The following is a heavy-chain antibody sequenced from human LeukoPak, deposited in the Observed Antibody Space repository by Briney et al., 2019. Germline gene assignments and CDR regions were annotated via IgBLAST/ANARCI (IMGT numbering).Heavy chain of an antibody. Sequence: ASVKVSCKASAYTFTSYHMNRVRQAPVQGRKWMGIINPSGGSTSYAQKFQGRVTMTRDTSTSTVYMELSSLRSEDTAVYYCARSDIVVAGQFDPWGQGTLVTVSS. CDR1: AYTFTSYH. D-gene: IGHD2-2*01. V-gene: IGHV1-46*01. CDR2: INPSGGST. CDR3: ARSDIVVAGQFDP. J-gene: IGHJ5*02.